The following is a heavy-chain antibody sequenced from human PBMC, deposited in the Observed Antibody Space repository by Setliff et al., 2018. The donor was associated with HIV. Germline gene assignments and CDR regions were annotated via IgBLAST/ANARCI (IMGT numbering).Heavy chain of an antibody. Sequence: PSETLSLTCAVSGYSISSGYYWGWIRQPPGKGLEWIGSIYHSGSTYYNPSLKSRVTISVDTSKNQFSLKLSSVTAADTAVYYCARQVSSWYPLYYYYYGMDVWGQGTTVTVSS. CDR3: ARQVSSWYPLYYYYYGMDV. CDR1: GYSISSGYY. D-gene: IGHD6-13*01. CDR2: IYHSGST. V-gene: IGHV4-38-2*01. J-gene: IGHJ6*02.